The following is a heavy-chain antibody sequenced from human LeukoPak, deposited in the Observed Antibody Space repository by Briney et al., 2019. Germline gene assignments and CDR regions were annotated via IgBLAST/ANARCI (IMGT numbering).Heavy chain of an antibody. V-gene: IGHV3-23*01. D-gene: IGHD1-26*01. CDR2: ISGGGGST. J-gene: IGHJ4*02. Sequence: GGSMRLPCAASGFTFTSHSMNWVRQAPGKGLEWVSTISGGGGSTYYADSVKGRFIISRDNSKNTLYLQVNSLRAEDTAVYYCAKGGKWDVTPFDYWGQGTLVTVSS. CDR3: AKGGKWDVTPFDY. CDR1: GFTFTSHS.